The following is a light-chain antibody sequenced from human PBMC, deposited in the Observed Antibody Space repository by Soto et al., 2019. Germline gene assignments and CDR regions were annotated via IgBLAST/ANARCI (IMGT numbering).Light chain of an antibody. CDR1: SSDVENYRL. Sequence: QSALSQPASVSGSPGQSITISCTVTSSDVENYRLISWYQHHPGKVPKVVIFEATKRPSGVSTRFSGSKSGTSASLAITGLQAEDEGDYYCQSYDSTLSARYVFGTGTKVTVL. CDR2: EAT. J-gene: IGLJ1*01. V-gene: IGLV2-14*02. CDR3: QSYDSTLSARYV.